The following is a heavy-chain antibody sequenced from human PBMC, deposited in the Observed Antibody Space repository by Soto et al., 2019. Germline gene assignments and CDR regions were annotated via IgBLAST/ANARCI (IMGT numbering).Heavy chain of an antibody. CDR3: ARVPIYYDFWSGYYTPNWFDP. CDR1: GGSFSGYY. Sequence: PSETLSLTCAVYGGSFSGYYWSWIRQPPGKGLEWIGEINHSGSTNYNPSLKSRVTISVDTSKNQFSLKLSSVTAADTAVYYFARVPIYYDFWSGYYTPNWFDPWGQGTLVTVSS. CDR2: INHSGST. D-gene: IGHD3-3*01. V-gene: IGHV4-34*01. J-gene: IGHJ5*02.